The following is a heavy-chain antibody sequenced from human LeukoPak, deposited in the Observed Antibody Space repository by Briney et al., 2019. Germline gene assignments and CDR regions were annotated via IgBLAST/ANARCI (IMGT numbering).Heavy chain of an antibody. Sequence: ASVKVSCKASGYTFSSYDINWVRQATGQGLEWMGWINPNSGGTNYAQKFQGRVTMTRDTSISTAYMELSWLRSDDTAVYYCARVRITMIVVVTFDYWGQGTLVTVSS. D-gene: IGHD3-22*01. CDR3: ARVRITMIVVVTFDY. CDR2: INPNSGGT. CDR1: GYTFSSYD. V-gene: IGHV1-2*02. J-gene: IGHJ4*02.